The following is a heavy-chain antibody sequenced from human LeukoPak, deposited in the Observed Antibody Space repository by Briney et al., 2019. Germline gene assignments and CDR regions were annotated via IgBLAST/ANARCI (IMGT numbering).Heavy chain of an antibody. V-gene: IGHV4-34*01. CDR2: INHSGST. Sequence: PSETLSLTCAVYGGSFSGYYWSWIRQPPGKGLEWIGEINHSGSTNYNPSLKSRVTISVDTSKNQFSLKLSSVTAADTAVYYCASGAMGQWLVHYWGQGTLVTVSS. CDR1: GGSFSGYY. J-gene: IGHJ4*02. CDR3: ASGAMGQWLVHY. D-gene: IGHD6-19*01.